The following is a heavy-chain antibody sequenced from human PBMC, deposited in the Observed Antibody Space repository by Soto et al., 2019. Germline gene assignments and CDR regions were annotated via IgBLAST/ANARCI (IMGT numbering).Heavy chain of an antibody. D-gene: IGHD3-9*01. J-gene: IGHJ6*03. CDR1: GYTFTSYF. CDR2: INPSGGST. Sequence: GASVKVSCKASGYTFTSYFMLWVRQAPGQGLEWMGIINPSGGSTSYAQKFQGRVTMTRDTSTSTVYMELSSLRSEDTAVYYCARDKYRNYDILTGSAYYYYYMDVWGKGTTVTVSS. V-gene: IGHV1-46*03. CDR3: ARDKYRNYDILTGSAYYYYYMDV.